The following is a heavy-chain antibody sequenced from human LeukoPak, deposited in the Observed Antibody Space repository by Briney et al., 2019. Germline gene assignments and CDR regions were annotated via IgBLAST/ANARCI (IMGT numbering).Heavy chain of an antibody. V-gene: IGHV1-46*01. Sequence: PGGSLRLSCAASGYTFTSYYMHWVRQAPGQGLEWMGIINPSGGSTSYAQKFQGRVTMTRDMSTSAVYMELSSLRSEDTAVYYCARGGRYDFWSGLIDYWGQGTLVTVSS. CDR3: ARGGRYDFWSGLIDY. J-gene: IGHJ4*02. CDR1: GYTFTSYY. D-gene: IGHD3-3*01. CDR2: INPSGGST.